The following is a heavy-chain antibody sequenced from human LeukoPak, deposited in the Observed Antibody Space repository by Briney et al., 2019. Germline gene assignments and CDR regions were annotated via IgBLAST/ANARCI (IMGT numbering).Heavy chain of an antibody. J-gene: IGHJ4*02. Sequence: PGGSLRLSCAASGFTFSSYPMSWVRQAPGKGLEWVSSISGSGGSTYYADSVKGRFTISRDNSKNTLYLQMNSLRAEDTALYYCAKRGASGSSYQGFDSWGQGTLVTVSS. CDR1: GFTFSSYP. V-gene: IGHV3-23*01. CDR2: ISGSGGST. D-gene: IGHD3-10*01. CDR3: AKRGASGSSYQGFDS.